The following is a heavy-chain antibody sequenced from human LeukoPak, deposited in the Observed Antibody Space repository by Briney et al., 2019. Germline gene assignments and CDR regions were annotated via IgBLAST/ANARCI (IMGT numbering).Heavy chain of an antibody. J-gene: IGHJ4*02. V-gene: IGHV3-74*01. CDR2: INSDGSST. Sequence: GGSLRLSCAASGLTFSSYWMHWVRQAPGKGLVWVSRINSDGSSTTYADSVKGRFTISRDNAKNTLYLQMNSLRADDTAVYYCAKVTAVASTGALDYWGQGTLVTVSS. CDR3: AKVTAVASTGALDY. D-gene: IGHD6-19*01. CDR1: GLTFSSYW.